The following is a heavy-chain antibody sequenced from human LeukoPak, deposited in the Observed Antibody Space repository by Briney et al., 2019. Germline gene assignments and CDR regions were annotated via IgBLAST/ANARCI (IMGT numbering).Heavy chain of an antibody. CDR3: ARDLGYSYGRFDY. V-gene: IGHV3-33*01. D-gene: IGHD5-18*01. CDR1: GFTFSSYG. CDR2: IWYDGSNK. J-gene: IGHJ4*02. Sequence: AGGSLRLSCAASGFTFSSYGMHWVRQAPGKGLEWVAVIWYDGSNKYYADSVKGRFTISRDNSKNTLYLQMNSLRAEDTAVYYCARDLGYSYGRFDYWGQGTLVTVSS.